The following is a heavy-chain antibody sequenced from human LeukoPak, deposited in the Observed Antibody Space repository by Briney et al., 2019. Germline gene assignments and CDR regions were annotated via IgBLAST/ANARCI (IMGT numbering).Heavy chain of an antibody. Sequence: PGESLKISCKVSGYTFTNYWIGWVRQVPGKGLELMGIIYPGDSDTRYSPSFQGQITISADKSINTAYLQWSSLKASDTAMYYCARHILARYTYSYDGMDVWGQGTTVIVSS. CDR3: ARHILARYTYSYDGMDV. D-gene: IGHD5-18*01. V-gene: IGHV5-51*01. CDR2: IYPGDSDT. J-gene: IGHJ6*02. CDR1: GYTFTNYW.